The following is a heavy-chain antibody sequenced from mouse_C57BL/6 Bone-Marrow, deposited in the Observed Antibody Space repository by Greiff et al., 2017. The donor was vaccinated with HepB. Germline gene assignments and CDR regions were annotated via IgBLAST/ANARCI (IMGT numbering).Heavy chain of an antibody. CDR1: GFTFSDYG. D-gene: IGHD2-4*01. Sequence: EVQRVESGGGLVKPGGSLKLSCAASGFTFSDYGMHWVRQAPEKGLEWVAYISSGSSTNYYADTVKGRFTISRDNAKNTLFLQMTSLRSEDTAMYYCARRLRRGAMDYWGQGTSVTVSS. CDR3: ARRLRRGAMDY. V-gene: IGHV5-17*01. CDR2: ISSGSSTN. J-gene: IGHJ4*01.